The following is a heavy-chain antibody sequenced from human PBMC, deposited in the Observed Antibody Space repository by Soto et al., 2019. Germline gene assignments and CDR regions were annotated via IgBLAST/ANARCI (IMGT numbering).Heavy chain of an antibody. Sequence: PGESLKISCEGSGYTFTSYWIAWVRQMPGKGLEWMAIINPGDSDTRYSPSFQGRFTISRDNSKNTLYLQMNSLRAEDTAVYYCAKGYAAPFQHWGQGTLVTVYS. CDR3: AKGYAAPFQH. V-gene: IGHV5-51*01. J-gene: IGHJ1*01. D-gene: IGHD2-15*01. CDR1: GYTFTSYW. CDR2: INPGDSDT.